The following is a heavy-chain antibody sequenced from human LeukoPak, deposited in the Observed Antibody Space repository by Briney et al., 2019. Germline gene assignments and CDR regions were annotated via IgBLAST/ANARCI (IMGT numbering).Heavy chain of an antibody. D-gene: IGHD6-19*01. CDR1: GYTFTGYY. J-gene: IGHJ4*02. CDR2: INPNSGGT. V-gene: IGHV1-2*02. CDR3: ARPYSSGWTTGY. Sequence: ASVKVSCKASGYTFTGYYMHWVRQAPGQGLEWMGWINPNSGGTNFAQTFQGRVTMTRDTSISTAYMELSRLRSDDTAVYYCARPYSSGWTTGYWGQGTLVTVSS.